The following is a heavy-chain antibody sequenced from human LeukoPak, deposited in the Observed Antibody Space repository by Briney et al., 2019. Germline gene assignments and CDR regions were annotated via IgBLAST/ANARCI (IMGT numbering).Heavy chain of an antibody. D-gene: IGHD3-3*01. J-gene: IGHJ6*02. CDR2: ISYDGSNK. Sequence: GGSLRLSCAASGFTFSSYAMHWVRQAPGKGLEWVAVISYDGSNKYYADSVKGRFTISRDNSKNTLYLQMNSLRAEDTAVYYCARDAYDFWSGSLDIRGQGTTVTVSS. V-gene: IGHV3-30-3*01. CDR3: ARDAYDFWSGSLDI. CDR1: GFTFSSYA.